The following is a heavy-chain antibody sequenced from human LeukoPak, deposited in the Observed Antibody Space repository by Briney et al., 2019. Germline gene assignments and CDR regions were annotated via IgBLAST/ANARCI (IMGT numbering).Heavy chain of an antibody. CDR1: GFTFSSYA. CDR2: ISYDGSNK. Sequence: GGSLRLSCAASGFTFSSYAMHWVRQAPGKGLEWVAVISYDGSNKYYADSVKGRFTISRDNSKNTLYLQMNSLRAEDTAVYYCAREGRQWLVRAYYFDYWGQGTLVTVSS. CDR3: AREGRQWLVRAYYFDY. V-gene: IGHV3-30-3*01. J-gene: IGHJ4*02. D-gene: IGHD6-19*01.